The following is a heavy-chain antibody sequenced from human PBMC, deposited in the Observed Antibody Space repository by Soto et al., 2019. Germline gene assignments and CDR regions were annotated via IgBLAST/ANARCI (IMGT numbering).Heavy chain of an antibody. CDR1: GXXFXNYA. CDR2: ISDSGAT. J-gene: IGHJ3*01. D-gene: IGHD1-1*01. CDR3: ARVRTQHTSFDAFNV. Sequence: EVQLLESGGGSLQTGGSLRLSCAXXGXXFXNYAMGWLRQAPGKGLECVSIISDSGATFYAASVQGRFTISRDNSKNTLHLQVNSLRAEDTAVYFCARVRTQHTSFDAFNVWGQGTMVTVSS. V-gene: IGHV3-23*01.